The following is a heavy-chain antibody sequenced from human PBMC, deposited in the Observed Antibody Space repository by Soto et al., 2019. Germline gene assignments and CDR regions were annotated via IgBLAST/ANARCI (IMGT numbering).Heavy chain of an antibody. Sequence: SETLSLTCTVSGGSISRYYWSWIGQPPGKGLEWIGYIYYSGSTNYNPSLKSRVAISVDTSKIQFSLKLSSVTAADTAVYYCAREGIAAAGFGYWFDPWGQGTLVTVAS. D-gene: IGHD6-13*01. CDR3: AREGIAAAGFGYWFDP. V-gene: IGHV4-59*01. CDR1: GGSISRYY. J-gene: IGHJ5*02. CDR2: IYYSGST.